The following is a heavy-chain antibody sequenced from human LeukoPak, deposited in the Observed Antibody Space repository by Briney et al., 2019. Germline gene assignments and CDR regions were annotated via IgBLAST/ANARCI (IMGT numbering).Heavy chain of an antibody. CDR2: IWYDGSNK. CDR3: ARAGIAATYFDY. D-gene: IGHD6-25*01. CDR1: GFTFSSYG. Sequence: PGMSLRLSCAASGFTFSSYGMHWVRQAPGKGLEWVAVIWYDGSNKYYADSVKGRFTISRDNSKNTLYLQMNSLRAEDTAVYYCARAGIAATYFDYWGQGTLVTVSS. J-gene: IGHJ4*02. V-gene: IGHV3-33*01.